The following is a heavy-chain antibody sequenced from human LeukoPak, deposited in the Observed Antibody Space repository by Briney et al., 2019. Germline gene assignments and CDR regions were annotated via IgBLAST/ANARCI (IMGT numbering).Heavy chain of an antibody. CDR2: INPSGGST. J-gene: IGHJ4*02. D-gene: IGHD3-22*01. Sequence: GASVKVSCKASGYTFTSYYMHWVRQAPGQGLEWMGIINPSGGSTSYAQKFQGRVTMTRDTSTSTVYMELSSLRPEDTAVYYCARGYYDSSGLVSHFDYWGQGTLVTVSS. CDR1: GYTFTSYY. V-gene: IGHV1-46*01. CDR3: ARGYYDSSGLVSHFDY.